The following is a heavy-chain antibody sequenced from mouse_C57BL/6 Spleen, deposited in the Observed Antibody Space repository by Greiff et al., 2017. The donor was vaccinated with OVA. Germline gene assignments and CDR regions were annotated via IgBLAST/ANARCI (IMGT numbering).Heavy chain of an antibody. CDR3: ARDGYYGSSYAMDY. CDR2: LNPNYGTT. CDR1: GYSFTDYN. V-gene: IGHV1-39*01. D-gene: IGHD1-1*01. J-gene: IGHJ4*01. Sequence: VQLKESGPELVKPGASVKISCKASGYSFTDYNMNWVKQSNGKSLEWIGVLNPNYGTTSYNQKFKGKATLTVDQSSSTAYMQLNSLTSEDSAVYYCARDGYYGSSYAMDYWGQGTSVTVSS.